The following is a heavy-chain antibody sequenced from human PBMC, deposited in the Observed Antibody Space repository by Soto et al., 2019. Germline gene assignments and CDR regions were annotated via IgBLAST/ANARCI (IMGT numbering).Heavy chain of an antibody. CDR3: AXGAKIAAAGTGGDAFDI. CDR2: IYHSGST. V-gene: IGHV4-4*02. Sequence: SETLSLTCAVSGGSISSSNWWSWVRQPPGKGLEWIGEIYHSGSTNYNPSLKSRVTISVDKSKNQFSLKLSSVTAADTAVYYCAXGAKIAAAGTGGDAFDIWGQGTMVTVSS. J-gene: IGHJ3*02. CDR1: GGSISSSNW. D-gene: IGHD6-13*01.